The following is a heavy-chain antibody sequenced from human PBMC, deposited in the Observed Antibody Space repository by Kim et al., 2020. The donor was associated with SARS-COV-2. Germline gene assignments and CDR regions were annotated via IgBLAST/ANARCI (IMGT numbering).Heavy chain of an antibody. J-gene: IGHJ4*02. CDR2: DGGTT. D-gene: IGHD2-15*01. V-gene: IGHV3-15*01. Sequence: DGGTTDYAAPGKGRFTNSRDDSRNTLYLQMNSLKTEDTAVYYCSTERGGYWGQGTLVTVSS. CDR3: STERGGY.